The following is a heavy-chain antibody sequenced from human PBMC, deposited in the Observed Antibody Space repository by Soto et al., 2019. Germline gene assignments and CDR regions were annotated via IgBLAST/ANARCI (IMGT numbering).Heavy chain of an antibody. CDR3: AREVCSSTSCYTLAVGGWFDP. CDR2: IYYSGST. D-gene: IGHD2-2*02. Sequence: KPSETLSLTCTVSGGSISSGGYYWSWIRQHPGKGLEWIGYIYYSGSTYYNPSLKSRVTISVDTSKNQFSLKLSSVTAADTAVYYCAREVCSSTSCYTLAVGGWFDPWGQGTLVTVSS. V-gene: IGHV4-31*03. J-gene: IGHJ5*02. CDR1: GGSISSGGYY.